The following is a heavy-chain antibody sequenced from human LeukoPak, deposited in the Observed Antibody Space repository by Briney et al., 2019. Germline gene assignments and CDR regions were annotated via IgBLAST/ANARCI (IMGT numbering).Heavy chain of an antibody. CDR1: GYTFTGYY. J-gene: IGHJ5*02. CDR2: INPNSGGT. D-gene: IGHD2-2*01. CDR3: ARGRGYCSSTSCTNWFDP. Sequence: ASVKVSCKASGYTFTGYYMHWVRQAPGQGLEWMGWINPNSGGTNYAQKFQGRVTMTRDTSISTAYMELSRLRSDDTAVYYCARGRGYCSSTSCTNWFDPWGQGTLVTVSS. V-gene: IGHV1-2*02.